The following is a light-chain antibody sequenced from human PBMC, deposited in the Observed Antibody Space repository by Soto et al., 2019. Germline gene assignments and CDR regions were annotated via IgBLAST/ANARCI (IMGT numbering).Light chain of an antibody. J-gene: IGKJ1*01. CDR1: QSVSIS. Sequence: EVVLTQSPGTLSLSPGERATLSCRASQSVSISVGWYQQKPGRAPRLLIYEASNRATGIPDRFSGSGSGTDFTLTISRLEPEDLAVYYCQQYDRSPRTFGQGTKVEIK. CDR3: QQYDRSPRT. V-gene: IGKV3-20*01. CDR2: EAS.